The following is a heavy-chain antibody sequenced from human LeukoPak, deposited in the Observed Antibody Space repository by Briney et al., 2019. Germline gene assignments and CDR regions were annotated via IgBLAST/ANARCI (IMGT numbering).Heavy chain of an antibody. CDR2: ISSDGRNK. Sequence: GRSLRLSCAASGFTFRSYGIHWVRQAPGKGLEWVAVISSDGRNKYYADSVKGRFTISRDNSKNTLYLQMNSLRAEDTAVYYCANSYYPRRNFDYWGQGTLVTVSS. J-gene: IGHJ4*02. CDR1: GFTFRSYG. V-gene: IGHV3-30*18. D-gene: IGHD3-22*01. CDR3: ANSYYPRRNFDY.